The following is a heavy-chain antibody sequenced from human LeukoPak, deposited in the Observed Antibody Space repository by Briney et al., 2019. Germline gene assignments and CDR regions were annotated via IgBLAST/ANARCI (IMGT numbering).Heavy chain of an antibody. CDR3: AKDLGSAVTTSLLYGMDV. J-gene: IGHJ6*02. CDR1: GFTFSSYA. D-gene: IGHD4-17*01. Sequence: GGSLRLSCAASGFTFSSYAMSWVRQAPGKGLEWVSAISGSGGSTYYADSVKGRFTISRDNSKNTLYLQMNSLRAEDTAVYYCAKDLGSAVTTSLLYGMDVWGQGATVTVSS. V-gene: IGHV3-23*01. CDR2: ISGSGGST.